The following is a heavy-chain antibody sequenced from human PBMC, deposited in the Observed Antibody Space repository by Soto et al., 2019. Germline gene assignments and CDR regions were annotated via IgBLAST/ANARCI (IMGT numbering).Heavy chain of an antibody. CDR1: GGSINSYY. CDR2: IYYSGST. Sequence: SETLSLTCTVSGGSINSYYWSWIRQPPGKGLEWIGYIYYSGSTNYNPSLKSRVTISVDTSKNQFFLILNTVTAADTALYYCARRQAPRCSRVKNNFVFWGPGTLVTVSS. CDR3: ARRQAPRCSRVKNNFVF. D-gene: IGHD1-20*01. J-gene: IGHJ4*02. V-gene: IGHV4-59*08.